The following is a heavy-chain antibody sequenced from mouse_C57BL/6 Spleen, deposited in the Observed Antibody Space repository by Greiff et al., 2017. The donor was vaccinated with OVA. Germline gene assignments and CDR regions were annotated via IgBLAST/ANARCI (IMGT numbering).Heavy chain of an antibody. CDR1: GYTFTSYW. V-gene: IGHV1-7*01. Sequence: QVHVKQSGAELAKPGASVKLSCKASGYTFTSYWMNWVTQRPGQGLEWIGYINPSSGYTKYNQKVKDKATLTADKSSSTAYMQLSSLTYEDSAVYYCARGEAAGGFAYWGQGTLVTVSA. CDR2: INPSSGYT. CDR3: ARGEAAGGFAY. J-gene: IGHJ3*01.